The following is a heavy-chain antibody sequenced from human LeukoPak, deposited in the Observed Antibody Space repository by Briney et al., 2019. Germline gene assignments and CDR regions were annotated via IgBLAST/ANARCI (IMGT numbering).Heavy chain of an antibody. CDR2: IYYSGST. J-gene: IGHJ6*03. Sequence: KPSETLSLTCTVSGGSISSSSYYWGWIRQPPGKGLEWIGSIYYSGSTYYNPSLKSRVTISVDTSKNQFSLKLSSVTAADTAVYYCARLNMVRGVNYYMDVWGKGTTVTVSS. D-gene: IGHD3-10*01. CDR1: GGSISSSSYY. CDR3: ARLNMVRGVNYYMDV. V-gene: IGHV4-39*01.